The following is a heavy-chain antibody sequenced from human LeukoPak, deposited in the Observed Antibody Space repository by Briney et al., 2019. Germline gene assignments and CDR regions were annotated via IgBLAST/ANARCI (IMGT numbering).Heavy chain of an antibody. Sequence: ASVRVSCKASGYTFTSHAIYWVRQDRGQRLEWMGWINVGLGDTQYSEKFQDRVTITRDTSATTAHLELSGLRPEDTAVYYCARDKWELQGGFAYWGQGTLVTVSS. CDR1: GYTFTSHA. D-gene: IGHD1-26*01. CDR3: ARDKWELQGGFAY. J-gene: IGHJ4*02. CDR2: INVGLGDT. V-gene: IGHV1-3*01.